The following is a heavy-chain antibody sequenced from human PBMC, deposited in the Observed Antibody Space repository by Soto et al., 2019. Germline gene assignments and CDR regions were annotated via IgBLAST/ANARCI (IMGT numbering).Heavy chain of an antibody. CDR2: IYYRGNT. V-gene: IGHV4-31*02. J-gene: IGHJ2*01. CDR3: AREGGSYDSSAYYYWYLGL. D-gene: IGHD3-22*01. Sequence: WTWIRQHPGKGLEWIGNIYYRGNTYHNPSLEGRVTISLETSKNQFSLNLSSVTAADTAVYYCAREGGSYDSSAYYYWYLGLWGRGTLVTVSS.